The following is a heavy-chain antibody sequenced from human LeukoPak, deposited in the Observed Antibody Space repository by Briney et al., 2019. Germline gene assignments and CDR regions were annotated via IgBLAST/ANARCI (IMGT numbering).Heavy chain of an antibody. CDR3: ARVSPGLYYFDH. Sequence: GGSLRLSCAASGFTFSSYSMNWVRQAPGKGLEWVSSISSSSSYIYYADSVEGRFTISRDNAKNSLYLQMNSLRAEDTAVYYCARVSPGLYYFDHWGQGTLVTVSS. CDR1: GFTFSSYS. J-gene: IGHJ4*02. CDR2: ISSSSSYI. D-gene: IGHD7-27*01. V-gene: IGHV3-21*01.